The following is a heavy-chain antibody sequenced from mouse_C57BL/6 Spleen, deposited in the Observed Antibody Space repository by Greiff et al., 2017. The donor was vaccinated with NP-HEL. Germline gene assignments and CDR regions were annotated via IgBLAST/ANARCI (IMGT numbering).Heavy chain of an antibody. CDR2: IDPETGGT. CDR1: GYTFTDYE. J-gene: IGHJ4*01. D-gene: IGHD3-2*02. V-gene: IGHV1-15*01. CDR3: TRGDNAGYGLYAMDY. Sequence: VQLQQSGAELVRPGASVTLSCKASGYTFTDYEMHWVKQTPVHGLEWIGAIDPETGGTAYNQKFKGKAILTADKSSSTAYMELRSLTSEDSAVYYCTRGDNAGYGLYAMDYWGQGTSVTVSS.